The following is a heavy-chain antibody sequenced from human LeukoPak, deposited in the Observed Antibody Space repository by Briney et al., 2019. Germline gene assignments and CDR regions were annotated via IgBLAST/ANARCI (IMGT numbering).Heavy chain of an antibody. CDR2: IYYSGST. CDR3: ARHTFAETGQIDY. V-gene: IGHV4-59*08. CDR1: GGSISSYY. Sequence: PSETLSLTCTVSGGSISSYYWSWIRKPPGKGLEWIGYIYYSGSTNYNPSLKSRVTISVDTSKNQFSLKLSSVTAADTAVYYCARHTFAETGQIDYWGQGTLVTVSS. D-gene: IGHD3-9*01. J-gene: IGHJ4*02.